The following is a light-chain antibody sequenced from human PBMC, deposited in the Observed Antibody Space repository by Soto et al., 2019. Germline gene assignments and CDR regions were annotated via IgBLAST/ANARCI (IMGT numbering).Light chain of an antibody. Sequence: DIKMAQSPSTLSVSVGDRATVSCRSSQSISSWLAWYQQKPGKAPKLLIYEASSLASGVPSRFSGSGSGTDFTLTISRLEPDDFAVYYCQQYGSSPGTFGQGTKVDIK. CDR1: QSISSW. V-gene: IGKV1-5*03. J-gene: IGKJ1*01. CDR2: EAS. CDR3: QQYGSSPGT.